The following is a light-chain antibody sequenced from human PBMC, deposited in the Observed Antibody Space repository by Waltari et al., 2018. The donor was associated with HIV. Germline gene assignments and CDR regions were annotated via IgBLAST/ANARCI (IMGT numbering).Light chain of an antibody. Sequence: SYVLTPPPSVSVAPGVTAKITCSGDNIGSKPVHWYQLSPGQALLLVIFRGIDRPSGIPERFSGSKSGNTATLTITRVEAGDEAEYHCQIWDSASDHVIFGGGTKLTVL. CDR3: QIWDSASDHVI. CDR2: RGI. V-gene: IGLV3-21*04. J-gene: IGLJ2*01. CDR1: NIGSKP.